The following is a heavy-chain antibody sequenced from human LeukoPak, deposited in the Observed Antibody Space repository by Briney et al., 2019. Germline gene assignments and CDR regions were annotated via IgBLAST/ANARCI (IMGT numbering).Heavy chain of an antibody. J-gene: IGHJ5*02. V-gene: IGHV4-59*08. CDR3: ARKRDSSGYYFWFDP. CDR2: IYYSGRT. D-gene: IGHD3-22*01. CDR1: GGSISSYY. Sequence: SETLSLTCTVSGGSISSYYWSWIRQPPGKGLEWIGYIYYSGRTNNNPSLKSRVTISVDTSKNQFSLKLSSVTAADTAVYYCARKRDSSGYYFWFDPWGQGTLVTVSS.